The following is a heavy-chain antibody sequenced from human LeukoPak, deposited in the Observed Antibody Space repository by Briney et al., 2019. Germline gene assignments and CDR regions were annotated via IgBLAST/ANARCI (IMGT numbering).Heavy chain of an antibody. CDR2: IYYSGST. CDR1: GGSISSSFYY. V-gene: IGHV4-39*01. J-gene: IGHJ4*02. CDR3: VRTVRGNYYFDY. Sequence: SETLSLTCTVSGGSISSSFYYWGWIRQPPGKGLGWIGSIYYSGSTYYTPSLKSRVTISVDTSKNQFSLEVSSVTAADTAVYYCVRTVRGNYYFDYWGQGTLVTVSS. D-gene: IGHD3-10*01.